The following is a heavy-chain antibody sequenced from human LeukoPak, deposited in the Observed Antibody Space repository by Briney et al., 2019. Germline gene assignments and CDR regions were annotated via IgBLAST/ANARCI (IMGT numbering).Heavy chain of an antibody. CDR3: ARDSSGWYWGNWFDP. CDR2: IYYSGST. V-gene: IGHV4-34*01. D-gene: IGHD6-19*01. J-gene: IGHJ5*02. CDR1: GGSFSGYY. Sequence: SETLSLTCAVYGGSFSGYYWSWIRQPPGKGLEWIGSIYYSGSTYYNPSLKSRVTISVDTSKNQFSLKLSSVTAADTAVYYCARDSSGWYWGNWFDPWGQGTLVTVSS.